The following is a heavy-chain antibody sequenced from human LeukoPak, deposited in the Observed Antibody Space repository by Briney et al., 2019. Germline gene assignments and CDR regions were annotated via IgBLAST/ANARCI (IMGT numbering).Heavy chain of an antibody. CDR2: IVGSSST. V-gene: IGHV3-21*01. J-gene: IGHJ4*02. Sequence: RGSLRLSCAASGFTFSNFAMTWVRQAPGKGLEWVSSIVGSSSTYYADSLKGRFTISRDNAKNTLYLQMNNLRAEDTAVYYCARGNWANNYWGQGTLVTVSS. CDR1: GFTFSNFA. D-gene: IGHD1-1*01. CDR3: ARGNWANNY.